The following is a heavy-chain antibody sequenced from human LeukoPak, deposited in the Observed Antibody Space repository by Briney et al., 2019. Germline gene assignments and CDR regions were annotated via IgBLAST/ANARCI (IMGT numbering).Heavy chain of an antibody. V-gene: IGHV3-66*01. Sequence: GGSLRLSCAASGFIVSSNYWSWVRQPPGKGLEWVSVIYSGGSTYYADSVKGRFTISRDNSKNTLYLQMNSLRAEDTAVYYCAPIAIRSGYWGQGTLVTVSS. J-gene: IGHJ4*02. CDR2: IYSGGST. CDR1: GFIVSSNY. D-gene: IGHD3-9*01. CDR3: APIAIRSGY.